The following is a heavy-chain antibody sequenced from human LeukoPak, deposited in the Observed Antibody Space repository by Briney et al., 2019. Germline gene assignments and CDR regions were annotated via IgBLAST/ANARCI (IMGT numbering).Heavy chain of an antibody. D-gene: IGHD4-23*01. J-gene: IGHJ4*02. Sequence: GGSLRLSCTASGFIVRSNYMSWVRQAPGKGLEWVSIIYSAGDKYYADSVKGRFTISRDNSQNTVYLQMNSLSAEDTAVYYCARVGGIGVTSDGYFDYWGQGALVTVSS. CDR1: GFIVRSNY. CDR3: ARVGGIGVTSDGYFDY. CDR2: IYSAGDK. V-gene: IGHV3-66*01.